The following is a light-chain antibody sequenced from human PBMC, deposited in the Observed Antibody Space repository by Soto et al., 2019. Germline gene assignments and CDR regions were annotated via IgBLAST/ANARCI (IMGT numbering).Light chain of an antibody. V-gene: IGLV2-14*01. CDR2: GVK. Sequence: QSVLTQPASVSGSPGQSITISCTGSGRDIGAYDYVSWYQQHPGKAPKLLIYGVKNRPSGVSYRFSASKSAFTASLTISGLQAEDEAHYYCSSYTTSYFYVVGPGTKV. CDR1: GRDIGAYDY. CDR3: SSYTTSYFYV. J-gene: IGLJ1*01.